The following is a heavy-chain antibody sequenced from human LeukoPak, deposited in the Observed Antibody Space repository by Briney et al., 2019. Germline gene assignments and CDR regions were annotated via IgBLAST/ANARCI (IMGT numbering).Heavy chain of an antibody. J-gene: IGHJ5*02. CDR2: INHSGST. CDR3: ARYARCSITSCFPARTVWSDP. D-gene: IGHD2-2*01. V-gene: IGHV4-34*01. CDR1: GGSFSGYY. Sequence: PSETLSLTCAVYGGSFSGYYWSWIRQPPGKGLEWIGEINHSGSTNYNPSLKSRVTISVDTSKNQFSLKLSSVTAADTAVYYCARYARCSITSCFPARTVWSDPGGQGTLVTVSS.